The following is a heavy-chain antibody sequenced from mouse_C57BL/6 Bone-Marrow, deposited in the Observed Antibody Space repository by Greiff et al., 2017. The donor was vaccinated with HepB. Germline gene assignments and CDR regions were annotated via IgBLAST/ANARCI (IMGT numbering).Heavy chain of an antibody. D-gene: IGHD2-1*01. J-gene: IGHJ4*01. CDR1: GYTFTSYW. Sequence: VQLKQPGAELVMPGASVKLSCKASGYTFTSYWMHWVKQRPGQGLEWIGEIDPSDSYTNYNQKFKGKSTLTVDKSSSTAYMQLSSLTSEDSAVYYCAREGIYYADYYAMDYWGQGTSVTVSS. V-gene: IGHV1-69*01. CDR2: IDPSDSYT. CDR3: AREGIYYADYYAMDY.